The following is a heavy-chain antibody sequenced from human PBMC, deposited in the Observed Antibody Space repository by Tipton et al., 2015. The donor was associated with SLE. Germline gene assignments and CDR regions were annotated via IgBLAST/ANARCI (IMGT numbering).Heavy chain of an antibody. Sequence: TLSLTCTVSGGSISSGSYYWSWIRQPAGKGLEWIGRIYTSGSTNYNPSLKSRVTISVDTSKNQFSLKLSSVTAADTAVYYCAGSGNYYYFNFWGQGTLVTVSS. V-gene: IGHV4-61*02. J-gene: IGHJ4*02. D-gene: IGHD1-26*01. CDR1: GGSISSGSYY. CDR3: AGSGNYYYFNF. CDR2: IYTSGST.